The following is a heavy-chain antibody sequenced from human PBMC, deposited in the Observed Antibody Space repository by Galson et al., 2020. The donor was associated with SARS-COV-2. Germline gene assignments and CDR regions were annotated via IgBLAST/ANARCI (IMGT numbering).Heavy chain of an antibody. CDR3: ARHDSVVAYFDY. J-gene: IGHJ4*02. Sequence: SEPLSLTCTLSGGSFSRYYGSWIRQPPGKGLEWIGYVYYNGNTNYNPSLKSRVSISVDTSENQFSLKLSSVTAADTAVYYCARHDSVVAYFDYWGQGALVTVSS. D-gene: IGHD3-22*01. CDR1: GGSFSRYY. V-gene: IGHV4-59*08. CDR2: VYYNGNT.